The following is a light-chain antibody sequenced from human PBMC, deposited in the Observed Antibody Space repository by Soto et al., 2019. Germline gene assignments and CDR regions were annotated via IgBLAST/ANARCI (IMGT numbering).Light chain of an antibody. CDR2: LVS. CDR1: QSLLHSNGYNY. CDR3: MQALQTPSA. V-gene: IGKV2-28*01. Sequence: DIVMTPSPLSLPVTPGEPASISCRSSQSLLHSNGYNYLDWYLQKPGQSPQLLIYLVSNRASGVPDRFSGSGSGTDFTLKISRVEAEDVGVYYCMQALQTPSAFGPGTKVDIK. J-gene: IGKJ3*01.